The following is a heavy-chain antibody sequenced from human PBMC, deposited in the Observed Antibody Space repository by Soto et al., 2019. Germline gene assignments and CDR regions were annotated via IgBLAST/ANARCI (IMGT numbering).Heavy chain of an antibody. V-gene: IGHV3-64*01. J-gene: IGHJ6*03. CDR3: ARRARPDFYYMDV. D-gene: IGHD6-6*01. CDR2: ISSNGVGT. Sequence: EVQLAESGGGLAQPGGSLRLSCAASGXXXSGYAMDWVRQAPGKGLEYVSGISSNGVGTYYANSVQGRFTISRDNSKNTVYLQMGSLRPEDMAVYYCARRARPDFYYMDVWGKGTTVTVS. CDR1: GXXXSGYA.